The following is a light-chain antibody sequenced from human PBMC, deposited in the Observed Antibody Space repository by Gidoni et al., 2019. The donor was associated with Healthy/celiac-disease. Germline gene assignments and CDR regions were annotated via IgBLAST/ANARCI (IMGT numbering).Light chain of an antibody. J-gene: IGKJ3*01. V-gene: IGKV1-27*01. CDR2: AAS. Sequence: DIQMTQSPSSLSASVGDRVTFICRASQGIRNYVAWYQQKPGKVPKLLIYAASTLQSGVPSRFSGSGSGTDFTLTISGLQPEDVATYYCQNYNSAPITFGPGTKVDIK. CDR1: QGIRNY. CDR3: QNYNSAPIT.